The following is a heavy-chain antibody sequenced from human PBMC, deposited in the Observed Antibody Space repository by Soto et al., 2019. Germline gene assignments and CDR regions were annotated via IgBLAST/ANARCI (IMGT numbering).Heavy chain of an antibody. D-gene: IGHD4-17*01. CDR3: AGRPHYGDEHYGMDV. V-gene: IGHV1-8*01. J-gene: IGHJ6*02. CDR1: GCTFTSYD. Sequence: ASVKVSCKASGCTFTSYDINWVRQATGQGLEWMGWMNPNSGNTGYAQKFQGRVTMTRNTSISTAYMELSSLRSEDTAVYYCAGRPHYGDEHYGMDVWGQGTTVTVSS. CDR2: MNPNSGNT.